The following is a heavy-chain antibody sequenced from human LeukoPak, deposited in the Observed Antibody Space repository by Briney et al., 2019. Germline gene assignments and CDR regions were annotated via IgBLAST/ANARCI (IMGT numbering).Heavy chain of an antibody. D-gene: IGHD3-9*01. CDR2: INNVGSHI. J-gene: IGHJ4*02. Sequence: PGGSLRLSCAASGFTFSSSAMNWVRQAPGKGLEWVSSINNVGSHIYYADSVKGRFTISRDNSKNTLYLQMNSLRAEDTAVYYCARILTASRVDYWGQGTLVTVSS. CDR1: GFTFSSSA. CDR3: ARILTASRVDY. V-gene: IGHV3-21*01.